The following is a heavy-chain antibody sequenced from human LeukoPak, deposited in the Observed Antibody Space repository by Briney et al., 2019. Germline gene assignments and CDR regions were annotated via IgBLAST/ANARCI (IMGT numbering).Heavy chain of an antibody. Sequence: SVKVSCKASGIFGSYVISWVRQAPGQGLEWMGGIIPVSGSAHYAKKFQGRVTITADESTSTVYMEMSSLRSEDTAMYYCAKEGNTALVTGYFDLWGRGPLVTVSA. CDR1: GIFGSYV. V-gene: IGHV1-69*01. J-gene: IGHJ2*01. CDR3: AKEGNTALVTGYFDL. D-gene: IGHD5-18*01. CDR2: IIPVSGSA.